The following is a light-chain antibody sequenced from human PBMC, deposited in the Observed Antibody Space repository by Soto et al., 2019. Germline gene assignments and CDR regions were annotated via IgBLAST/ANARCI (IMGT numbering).Light chain of an antibody. CDR1: QSISSY. V-gene: IGKV1-39*01. CDR3: QQSYSTWWT. Sequence: DIQMTQSPSSLSASVGDRVTITCRASQSISSYLNWYQQKPGKAPKLLIYAASSLQSGVPSRFSGSGSGTDFTLTISSLQPEDFATYYCQQSYSTWWTFGQGTKVELK. CDR2: AAS. J-gene: IGKJ1*01.